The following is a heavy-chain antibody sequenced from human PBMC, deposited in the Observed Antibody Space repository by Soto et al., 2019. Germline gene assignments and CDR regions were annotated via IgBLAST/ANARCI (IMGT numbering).Heavy chain of an antibody. V-gene: IGHV1-3*01. D-gene: IGHD6-19*01. J-gene: IGHJ3*02. CDR2: INAGNGNT. CDR1: GYTFTSYA. CDR3: ARDLGDIAVAPDAFDI. Sequence: ASVKVYCKASGYTFTSYAMHWVRQAPGQRLEWMGWINAGNGNTKYSQKFQGRVTITRDTSASTAYMELSSLRSEDTAVYYCARDLGDIAVAPDAFDIWGHGTMVTVSS.